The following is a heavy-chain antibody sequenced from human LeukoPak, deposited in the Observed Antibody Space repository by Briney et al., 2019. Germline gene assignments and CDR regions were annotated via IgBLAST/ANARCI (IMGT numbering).Heavy chain of an antibody. D-gene: IGHD2-2*01. CDR1: GGSISSGDYY. V-gene: IGHV4-30-4*08. CDR3: ARDRGYCSSTSCHNWFDP. J-gene: IGHJ5*02. Sequence: PSQTLSLTCTVSGGSISSGDYYWSWIRQPPGKGLEWIGYIYYSGSTYYNPSLKSRVTISVDTSKNQFSLKLSSVTAADTAVYYCARDRGYCSSTSCHNWFDPWGQGTLVTVSS. CDR2: IYYSGST.